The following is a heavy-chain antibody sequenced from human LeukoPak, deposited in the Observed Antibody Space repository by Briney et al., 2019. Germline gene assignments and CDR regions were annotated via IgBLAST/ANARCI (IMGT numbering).Heavy chain of an antibody. V-gene: IGHV1-69*13. Sequence: ASVKVSCKASGGTFSSYAISWVRQAPGRGLEWMGGIVPIFGTANYAQKFQGRVTITADESTSTAYMELSSLRSEDTAVYYCARADLPDSSGYDYWGQGTLVTVSS. CDR2: IVPIFGTA. CDR1: GGTFSSYA. J-gene: IGHJ4*02. D-gene: IGHD3-22*01. CDR3: ARADLPDSSGYDY.